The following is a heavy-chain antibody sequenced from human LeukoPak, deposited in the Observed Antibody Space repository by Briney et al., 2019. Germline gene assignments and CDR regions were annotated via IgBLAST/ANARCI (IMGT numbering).Heavy chain of an antibody. D-gene: IGHD1-26*01. J-gene: IGHJ3*02. CDR2: IYSSGST. V-gene: IGHV4-39*07. CDR1: GASISSGSNY. Sequence: SETLSLTCSVSGASISSGSNYWGWIRQPPGKTLEWIGSIYSSGSTYYNPSLKSRVIIIIDTPKNHFSLTLSSVTAEDTAVYYCARTISGSYYHDAFDIWGQGTMVTVSS. CDR3: ARTISGSYYHDAFDI.